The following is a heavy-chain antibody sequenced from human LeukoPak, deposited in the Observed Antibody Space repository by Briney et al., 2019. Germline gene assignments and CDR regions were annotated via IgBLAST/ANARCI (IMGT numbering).Heavy chain of an antibody. CDR1: GFTVSTIY. D-gene: IGHD3-16*01. V-gene: IGHV3-53*01. CDR3: AREGHLGKYFDL. CDR2: IYSGGRT. J-gene: IGHJ2*01. Sequence: GGYLRRYCAASGFTVSTIYMRWVRPAPGIGLVWVSVIYSGGRTYYADSVKGRFTISRDNSKNTLYLQMNSLRVEDTAVYYCAREGHLGKYFDLWGRGTQVTVSS.